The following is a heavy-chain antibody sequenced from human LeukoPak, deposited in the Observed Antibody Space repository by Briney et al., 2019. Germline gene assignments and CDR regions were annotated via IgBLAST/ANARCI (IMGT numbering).Heavy chain of an antibody. CDR2: ISSSSSYI. V-gene: IGHV3-21*01. CDR3: AKDWETDPFCTNGVCYTNWFDP. CDR1: GFTFSSYS. J-gene: IGHJ5*02. Sequence: GGSLRLSCAASGFTFSSYSMNWVRQAPGKGLEWVSSISSSSSYIYYADSVKGRFTISRDNSKNTLYLQMNSLRAEDTAVYYCAKDWETDPFCTNGVCYTNWFDPWGQGTLVTVSS. D-gene: IGHD2-8*01.